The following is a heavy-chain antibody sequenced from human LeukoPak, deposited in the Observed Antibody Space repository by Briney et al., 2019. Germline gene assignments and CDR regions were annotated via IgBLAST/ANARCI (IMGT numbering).Heavy chain of an antibody. Sequence: PGGSLRLSCAASGFTLDDYGMSWVRQAPGKGLEWVSGINWNGGSTGYADSVKGRFTISRDNAKNSLYLQMNSLRAEDTAVYYCARVPKASGWDYYYYYYMDVWGKGTTVTVSS. CDR2: INWNGGST. D-gene: IGHD6-19*01. CDR1: GFTLDDYG. V-gene: IGHV3-20*04. CDR3: ARVPKASGWDYYYYYYMDV. J-gene: IGHJ6*03.